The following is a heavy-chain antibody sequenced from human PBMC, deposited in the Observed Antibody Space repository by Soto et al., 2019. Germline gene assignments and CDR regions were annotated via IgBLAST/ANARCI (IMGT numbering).Heavy chain of an antibody. CDR1: GGTFSSYA. CDR3: ARGRPVADSTFDY. V-gene: IGHV1-69*01. CDR2: IIPIFGTA. Sequence: QVQLVQSGAEVQKHGASVKFSCKASGGTFSSYAISWVRQAPGQGLEWMGGIIPIFGTANYAQKFQGIVTITADESTSTAYMELSSLRSEDTAVYYCARGRPVADSTFDYWGQVTLVTFSS. J-gene: IGHJ4*02. D-gene: IGHD6-19*01.